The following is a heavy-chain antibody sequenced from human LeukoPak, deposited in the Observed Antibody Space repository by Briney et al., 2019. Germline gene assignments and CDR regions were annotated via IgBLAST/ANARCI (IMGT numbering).Heavy chain of an antibody. D-gene: IGHD3-3*01. J-gene: IGHJ1*01. CDR2: ISGDGGST. CDR1: GFTFDDCA. CDR3: AKDPVDFWSGYPSAEYFQH. Sequence: GGSLRLSCAASGFTFDDCAMHWVRQAPGKGLEWVSLISGDGGSTHYADSVKGRFTISRDNSKNSLYLPMNSLRTEDTALYYCAKDPVDFWSGYPSAEYFQHWGQGTLVTVSS. V-gene: IGHV3-43*02.